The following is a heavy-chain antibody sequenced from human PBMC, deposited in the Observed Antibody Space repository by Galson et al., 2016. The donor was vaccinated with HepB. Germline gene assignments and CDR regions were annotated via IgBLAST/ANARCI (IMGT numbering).Heavy chain of an antibody. Sequence: SLRLSCAASGFTFDDYAMHWVRQAPGKGLEWVSGISWNSDSIGYADSVRGRFTISRDNAKNSLYLQMDRLRAEDTALYYCAKGRVAVAGPQDYWGQGTLVTVSS. D-gene: IGHD6-19*01. CDR3: AKGRVAVAGPQDY. CDR2: ISWNSDSI. CDR1: GFTFDDYA. V-gene: IGHV3-9*01. J-gene: IGHJ4*02.